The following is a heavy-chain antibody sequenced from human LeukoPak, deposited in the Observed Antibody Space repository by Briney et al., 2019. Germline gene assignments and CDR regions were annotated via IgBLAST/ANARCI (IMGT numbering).Heavy chain of an antibody. D-gene: IGHD4-17*01. CDR3: ARGTTVTPVDY. V-gene: IGHV4-59*01. J-gene: IGHJ4*02. Sequence: PSETLSLTCTVSGGSISSYYWSWIRQPPGKGLEWIGYIYYSGSTNYNPSLKSRVTISVDTSKNQFSLKLSSVTAADTAVYYCARGTTVTPVDYWGQGTLVTVSS. CDR1: GGSISSYY. CDR2: IYYSGST.